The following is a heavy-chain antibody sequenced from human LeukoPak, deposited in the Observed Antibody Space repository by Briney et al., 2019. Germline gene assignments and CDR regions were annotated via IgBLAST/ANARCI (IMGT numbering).Heavy chain of an antibody. J-gene: IGHJ4*02. D-gene: IGHD3-16*01. CDR1: GYTFISYG. V-gene: IGHV1-18*01. Sequence: ASVKVSCKASGYTFISYGINWVRQAPRQGLEWMGWISAYNGNTNYAQKLQGRVTMTTDTSTSTAYMELRSLRSDDTAVYYCARSLITFGGVHYWGQGTLVTVSS. CDR2: ISAYNGNT. CDR3: ARSLITFGGVHY.